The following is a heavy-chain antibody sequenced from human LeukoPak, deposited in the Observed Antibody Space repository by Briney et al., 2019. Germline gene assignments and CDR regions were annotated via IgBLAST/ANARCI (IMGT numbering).Heavy chain of an antibody. D-gene: IGHD5-24*01. Sequence: GASVKVSCKASGYTFTSYDINWVRQATGQGLEWMGWISAYNGNTNYAQKLQGRVTMTTDTSTSTAYMELRSLRSDDTAVYYCARLTGWLQFARLDYWGQGTLVTVSS. CDR1: GYTFTSYD. J-gene: IGHJ4*02. CDR3: ARLTGWLQFARLDY. V-gene: IGHV1-18*01. CDR2: ISAYNGNT.